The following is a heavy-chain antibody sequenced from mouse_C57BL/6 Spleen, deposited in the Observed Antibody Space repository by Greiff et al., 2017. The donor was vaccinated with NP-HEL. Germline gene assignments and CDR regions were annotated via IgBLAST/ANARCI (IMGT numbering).Heavy chain of an antibody. J-gene: IGHJ4*01. CDR3: ARRIEGSAMDY. CDR1: GYTFPDYY. CDR2: IYPGSGNT. Sequence: VQLQQSGPELVKPGASVKISCKASGYTFPDYYITWVKQRPGQGLEWIGWIYPGSGNTKYNEKFKGKATLTGDTSSSTAYMQLSSLTSEDAAVYFCARRIEGSAMDYWGQGTSVTVSS. V-gene: IGHV1-84*01.